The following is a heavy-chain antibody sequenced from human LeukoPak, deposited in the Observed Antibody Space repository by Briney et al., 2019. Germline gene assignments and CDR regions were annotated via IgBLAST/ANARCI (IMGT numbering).Heavy chain of an antibody. CDR2: IYYSGST. J-gene: IGHJ5*02. CDR3: ARQLPGPNNWFDP. Sequence: SETLSLTCTVSSGSISSYYWSWIRQPPGKGLEWIGYIYYSGSTNYNPSLKSRVTISVDTSKNQFSLKLSSVTAADTAVYYCARQLPGPNNWFDPWGQGTLVTVSS. V-gene: IGHV4-59*08. D-gene: IGHD2-21*01. CDR1: SGSISSYY.